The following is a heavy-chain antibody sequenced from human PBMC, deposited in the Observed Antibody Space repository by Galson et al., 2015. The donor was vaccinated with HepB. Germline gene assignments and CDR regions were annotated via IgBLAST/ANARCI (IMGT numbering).Heavy chain of an antibody. CDR3: ARDQYSMDESYAFDI. J-gene: IGHJ3*02. Sequence: SVTVSCKASGYTFTGYYMHWVRQAPGQGLEWMGWINPNSGGTNYAQKFQGRVTMTRDTPISTAYMELSRLRSVDTAVYYCARDQYSMDESYAFDIWGQGTMVTVSS. CDR2: INPNSGGT. V-gene: IGHV1-2*02. CDR1: GYTFTGYY. D-gene: IGHD2/OR15-2a*01.